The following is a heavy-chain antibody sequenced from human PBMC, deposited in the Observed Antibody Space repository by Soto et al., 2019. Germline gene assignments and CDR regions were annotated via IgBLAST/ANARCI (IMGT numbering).Heavy chain of an antibody. CDR2: IDSSTGVDT. CDR3: ARPLVAVARTRWFDP. D-gene: IGHD6-19*01. Sequence: GGSLRLSCAASGFTFSSFAMSWVGQAPGKGLEWVSAIDSSTGVDTYYADSVKGRFTISRDDSRSTLYLQMNSLRVDDTAVYYCARPLVAVARTRWFDPWGQGILVTVSS. J-gene: IGHJ5*02. V-gene: IGHV3-23*01. CDR1: GFTFSSFA.